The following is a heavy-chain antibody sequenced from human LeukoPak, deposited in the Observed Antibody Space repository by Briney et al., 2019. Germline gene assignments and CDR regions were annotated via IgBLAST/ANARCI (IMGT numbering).Heavy chain of an antibody. CDR2: IYYSGST. CDR1: GFTFSSYN. J-gene: IGHJ4*02. Sequence: GSLRLSCAGSGFTFSSYNMNWIRQPPGKGLEWIGTIYYSGSTYYNPSLKSRVTISVDTSKNQFSLKLSSVTAADTAVYFCARVAAAVRWLHQAGGPRHFDSWGQGTLVTVSS. D-gene: IGHD5-24*01. V-gene: IGHV4-39*07. CDR3: ARVAAAVRWLHQAGGPRHFDS.